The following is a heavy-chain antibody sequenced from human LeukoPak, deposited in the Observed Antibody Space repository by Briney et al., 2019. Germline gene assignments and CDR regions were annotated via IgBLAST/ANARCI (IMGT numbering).Heavy chain of an antibody. J-gene: IGHJ4*02. CDR1: GFIFSDYY. D-gene: IGHD6-13*01. V-gene: IGHV3-11*06. CDR2: ISSSSSYT. CDR3: ARDLVAAGKID. Sequence: GGALRLSCAASGFIFSDYYMSWIRQAPGKGLEWVSYISSSSSYTNYADSVKGRFTISRDNAKNSLYLQMNSLRAEDSAVYYCARDLVAAGKIDWGQGTLVTVSS.